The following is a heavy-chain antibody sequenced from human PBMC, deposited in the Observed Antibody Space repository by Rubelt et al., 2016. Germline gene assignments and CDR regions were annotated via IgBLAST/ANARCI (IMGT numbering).Heavy chain of an antibody. J-gene: IGHJ4*02. CDR3: ARDGVYYDSSGPFDY. CDR1: GFTFSSYS. Sequence: EVQLLESGGGLVQPGGSLRLSCAASGFTFSSYSMNWVRQAPGKGLEWVSYISSSSSTIYYADSVKGRFTISRDNAKNSLYLQMNSLRDEDTAVYYCARDGVYYDSSGPFDYWGQGTLVTVSS. V-gene: IGHV3-48*02. D-gene: IGHD3-22*01. CDR2: ISSSSSTI.